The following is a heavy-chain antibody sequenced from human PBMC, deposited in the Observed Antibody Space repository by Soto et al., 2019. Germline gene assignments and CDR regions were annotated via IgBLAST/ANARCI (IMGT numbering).Heavy chain of an antibody. CDR1: GGSISSGGYY. Sequence: SETLSLTCTVSGGSISSGGYYWSWIRQHPGKGLEWIGYIYYSGSTYYNPSLKSRVTISVDTSKNQFSLELSFVTAADTAVYYCARDGGGPLLQYFSASLNGMDVWGQGTTVTVSS. J-gene: IGHJ6*02. V-gene: IGHV4-31*03. D-gene: IGHD3-9*01. CDR2: IYYSGST. CDR3: ARDGGGPLLQYFSASLNGMDV.